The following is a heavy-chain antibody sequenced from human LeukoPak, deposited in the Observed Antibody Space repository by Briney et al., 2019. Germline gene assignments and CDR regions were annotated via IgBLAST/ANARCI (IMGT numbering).Heavy chain of an antibody. Sequence: SETLSLTCTVSGASISSSDRYWGWIRQPPGKGLEWIGSIYYNGITYHNPSLKSRVTISVDTSNNQFSLKMSSVTAADTAVYFCARYQEGMVRGVLYYMDVWGKGTTVIISS. D-gene: IGHD3-10*01. V-gene: IGHV4-39*01. CDR1: GASISSSDRY. CDR2: IYYNGIT. CDR3: ARYQEGMVRGVLYYMDV. J-gene: IGHJ6*03.